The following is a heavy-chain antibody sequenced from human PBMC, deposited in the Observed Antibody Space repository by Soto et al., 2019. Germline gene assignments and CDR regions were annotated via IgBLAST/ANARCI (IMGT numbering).Heavy chain of an antibody. CDR3: ARLISMDEDF. D-gene: IGHD2-2*03. V-gene: IGHV4-30-2*01. CDR2: IYHKGGT. Sequence: PSETLSLTCAVSGGSISSGGYSWSWVRQPPGKGLEWIGEIYHKGGTNYNPSLKSRVTISMDKSKNQFSLEMSSVTASDTAMYYCARLISMDEDFWGRGILVTVSS. CDR1: GGSISSGGYS. J-gene: IGHJ4*02.